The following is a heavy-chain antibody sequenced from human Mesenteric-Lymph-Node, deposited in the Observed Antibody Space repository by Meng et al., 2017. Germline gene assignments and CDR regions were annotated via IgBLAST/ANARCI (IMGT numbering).Heavy chain of an antibody. CDR1: GFTFSSYG. CDR2: IWYDGSNK. CDR3: AREGSSGWYAIGPL. V-gene: IGHV3-33*01. D-gene: IGHD6-19*01. J-gene: IGHJ3*01. Sequence: GESLKISCAASGFTFSSYGMHWVRQAPGKGLEWVAVIWYDGSNKYYADSVKGRFTISRDNSKNTLYLQMNSLRAEDTAVYYCAREGSSGWYAIGPLWGQGTMVTVSS.